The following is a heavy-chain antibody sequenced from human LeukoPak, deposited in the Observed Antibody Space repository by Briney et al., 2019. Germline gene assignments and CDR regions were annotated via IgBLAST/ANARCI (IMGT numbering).Heavy chain of an antibody. V-gene: IGHV3-74*01. CDR2: ISTDGSST. J-gene: IGHJ4*02. D-gene: IGHD1-26*01. CDR1: GFTFSTYW. Sequence: PGGSLRLSCAASGFTFSTYWMHWVRQAPGRGLVWGSRISTDGSSTFYADSVKGRFTVSRDNAKDTLYLQMDSLRAEDTAMYYCATGRGTPLGFWGQGALVTVSS. CDR3: ATGRGTPLGF.